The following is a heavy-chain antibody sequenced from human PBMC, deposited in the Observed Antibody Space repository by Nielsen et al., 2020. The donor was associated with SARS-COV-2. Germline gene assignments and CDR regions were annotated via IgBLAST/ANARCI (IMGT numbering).Heavy chain of an antibody. J-gene: IGHJ4*02. Sequence: GESLKISCAASGFTFSSYAMHWVRQAPGKGLEWVAVISYDGSNKYYADSVKGRFTISRDNSKNTLYLQMNSLRAEDTAVYYCARDMGDYVWGSYRDYWGQGTLVTVSS. CDR2: ISYDGSNK. D-gene: IGHD3-16*02. CDR3: ARDMGDYVWGSYRDY. V-gene: IGHV3-30-3*01. CDR1: GFTFSSYA.